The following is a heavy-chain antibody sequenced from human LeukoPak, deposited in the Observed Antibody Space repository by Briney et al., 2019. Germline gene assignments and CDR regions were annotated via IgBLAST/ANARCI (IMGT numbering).Heavy chain of an antibody. CDR2: INPGGSNT. CDR1: GFTFSSYW. Sequence: PGGSLRLSCAASGFTFSSYWMHWVRQVPGKGLVWVSCINPGGSNTDYAYSVKGRFTISRDNAKNSLYLQMDSLRAEDTAVYYCARSNRADDYWGQGTLVTVPS. V-gene: IGHV3-74*01. CDR3: ARSNRADDY. D-gene: IGHD1-14*01. J-gene: IGHJ4*02.